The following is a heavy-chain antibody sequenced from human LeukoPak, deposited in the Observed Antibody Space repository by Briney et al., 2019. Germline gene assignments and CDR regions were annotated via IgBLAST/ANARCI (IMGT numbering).Heavy chain of an antibody. CDR3: ARRMRSSWSSFDY. V-gene: IGHV3-11*01. CDR1: GFTFSDYY. D-gene: IGHD6-13*01. CDR2: ISSSGSTI. J-gene: IGHJ4*02. Sequence: GGSLRLSCAASGFTFSDYYMTWIRQAPGKGLEWVSYISSSGSTIYYADSVKGRFTISRDNAKNSLYLQMNSLRAEDTAMYYCARRMRSSWSSFDYWVRGTLVTVSS.